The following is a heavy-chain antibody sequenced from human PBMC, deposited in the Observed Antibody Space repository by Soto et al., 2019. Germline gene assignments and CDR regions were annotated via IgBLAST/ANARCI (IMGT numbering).Heavy chain of an antibody. V-gene: IGHV1-3*01. J-gene: IGHJ4*02. CDR2: INVGNGNT. Sequence: ASVKVSCKASGYTFTSYAMHWVRQAPGQRLEWMGWINVGNGNTKYSQKFQGRVTITRDTSASTAYMELSSLRSEDTAVYYCARRKEQPVQGGWAWYFDYWGQGTLVTVSS. CDR3: ARRKEQPVQGGWAWYFDY. D-gene: IGHD6-6*01. CDR1: GYTFTSYA.